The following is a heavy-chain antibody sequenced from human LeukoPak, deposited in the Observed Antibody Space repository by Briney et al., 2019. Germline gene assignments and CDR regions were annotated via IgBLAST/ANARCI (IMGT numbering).Heavy chain of an antibody. D-gene: IGHD6-19*01. Sequence: GGSLRLSCAASGFTFSSYWMSWVRQAPGKGLEWVANIKQDGSERYYVDSVKGRFTISRDNAKNSLFLQMSSLRGEDTAVYYCARDRAAEAASKVFDLWGLGILVTVSS. CDR1: GFTFSSYW. V-gene: IGHV3-7*01. J-gene: IGHJ4*02. CDR2: IKQDGSER. CDR3: ARDRAAEAASKVFDL.